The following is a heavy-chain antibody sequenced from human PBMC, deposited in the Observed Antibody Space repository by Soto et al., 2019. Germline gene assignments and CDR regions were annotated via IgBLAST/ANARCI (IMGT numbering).Heavy chain of an antibody. CDR2: ISSNGGST. V-gene: IGHV3-64*01. CDR3: ARAHRYCSGDSCYLFDY. Sequence: EVQLVESGGGLVQPGGSLRLSCAASGFIFSSYAMHWVRQAPGKGLEYVSVISSNGGSTYYANSVKGRFTISRDNSKNXHYLEMGSLRAEDMAVYYCARAHRYCSGDSCYLFDYWGQGTLVTVSS. D-gene: IGHD2-15*01. J-gene: IGHJ4*02. CDR1: GFIFSSYA.